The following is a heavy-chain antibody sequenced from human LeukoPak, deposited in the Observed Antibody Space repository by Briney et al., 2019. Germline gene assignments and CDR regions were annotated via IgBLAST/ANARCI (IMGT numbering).Heavy chain of an antibody. Sequence: GASVKVSCKASGYTFTSYAMNWVRQAPGQGLEWMGWINTNTGNPTYAQGFTGRFVFSLDTSVSTAYLQISSLKAADTAVYYCARNNVPYYDFWSGYTTIDYWGQGTLVTVSS. J-gene: IGHJ4*02. CDR2: INTNTGNP. V-gene: IGHV7-4-1*02. CDR3: ARNNVPYYDFWSGYTTIDY. D-gene: IGHD3-3*01. CDR1: GYTFTSYA.